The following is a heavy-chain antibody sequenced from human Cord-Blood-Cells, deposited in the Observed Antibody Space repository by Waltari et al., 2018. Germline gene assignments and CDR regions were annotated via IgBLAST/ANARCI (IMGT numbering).Heavy chain of an antibody. V-gene: IGHV1-3*01. CDR3: ARVGTDDILTGYYKGPNAFDI. CDR1: GYTFTSYA. D-gene: IGHD3-9*01. Sequence: QVQLVQSGAEVKKPGASVKVSCKASGYTFTSYAMHWVRQAPGQRVAWMGWSNAGNGNTKYSQKFQGRVTITRDTSASTAYMELSSLRSEDTAVYYCARVGTDDILTGYYKGPNAFDIWGQGTMVTVSS. CDR2: SNAGNGNT. J-gene: IGHJ3*02.